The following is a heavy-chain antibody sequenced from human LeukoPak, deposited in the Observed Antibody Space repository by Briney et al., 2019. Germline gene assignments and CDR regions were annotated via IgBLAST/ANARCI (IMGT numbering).Heavy chain of an antibody. V-gene: IGHV3-30*02. CDR1: GFTFSAFG. CDR3: AKEPWYSGSQHDAFDI. J-gene: IGHJ3*02. Sequence: PGGSLRLSCAASGFTFSAFGMHWVRQAPGKGLEWVTFIPYDGSDKYYADSVKGRFTISRDNSKNTLYLQMNSLRAEDTAVYYCAKEPWYSGSQHDAFDIWGQGTMVTVSS. CDR2: IPYDGSDK. D-gene: IGHD1-26*01.